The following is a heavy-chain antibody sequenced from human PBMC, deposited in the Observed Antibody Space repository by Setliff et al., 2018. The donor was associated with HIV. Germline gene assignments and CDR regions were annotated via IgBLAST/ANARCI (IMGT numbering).Heavy chain of an antibody. Sequence: PSETLSLTCTVSGGSISSGSYYWTWIRQPAGKGLEWIGHSYTGGTTNYNPSLKSRVSISADMSKNHFSLNLSSVTAADTAVYYCCRSMTTVLEDAFDIWVQGARVT. CDR1: GGSISSGSYY. J-gene: IGHJ3*02. V-gene: IGHV4-61*09. D-gene: IGHD4-17*01. CDR2: SYTGGTT. CDR3: CRSMTTVLEDAFDI.